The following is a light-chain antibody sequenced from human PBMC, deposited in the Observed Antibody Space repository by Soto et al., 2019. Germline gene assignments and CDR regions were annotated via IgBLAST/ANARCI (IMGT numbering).Light chain of an antibody. Sequence: EIVMTQSPATLSVSPGERGTLSCRASQSVSSNLAWYQQKPGHAPRLLIYGASTRATGIPARFSGSGSGKEFTLTISSLQSEDFEVYYCQQYNNWHLTFGGGNKVEIK. J-gene: IGKJ4*01. CDR1: QSVSSN. CDR2: GAS. V-gene: IGKV3-15*01. CDR3: QQYNNWHLT.